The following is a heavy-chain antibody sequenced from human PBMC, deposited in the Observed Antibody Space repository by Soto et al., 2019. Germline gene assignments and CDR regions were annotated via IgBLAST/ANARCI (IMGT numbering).Heavy chain of an antibody. V-gene: IGHV1-18*04. CDR1: GYTFTSYG. CDR2: ISAYNGNT. CDR3: ARAVRISSLVPAAIPLGY. J-gene: IGHJ4*01. Sequence: QVQLVQSGAEVKKPGASVKVSCKASGYTFTSYGISWVRQAPGQGLEWVGWISAYNGNTNYAQKLQVRVNLTPYTSPSTSYMDLRSLSSDATPLYSCARAVRISSLVPAAIPLGYWGHGTLVTVSS. D-gene: IGHD2-2*01.